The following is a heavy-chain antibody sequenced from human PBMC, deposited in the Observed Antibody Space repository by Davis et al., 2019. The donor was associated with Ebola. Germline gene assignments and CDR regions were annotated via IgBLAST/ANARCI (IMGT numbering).Heavy chain of an antibody. D-gene: IGHD3-22*01. CDR1: GFTFSSYW. V-gene: IGHV3-74*01. CDR3: ARVSPQWYYDSSGHYGMDV. J-gene: IGHJ6*02. CDR2: INSDGSST. Sequence: PGGSLRLSCAASGFTFSSYWMHWVRQAPGKGLVWVSRINSDGSSTSYADSVKGRFTISRDNAKNTLYLQMNSLRAEDTAVYYCARVSPQWYYDSSGHYGMDVWGQGTTVTVSS.